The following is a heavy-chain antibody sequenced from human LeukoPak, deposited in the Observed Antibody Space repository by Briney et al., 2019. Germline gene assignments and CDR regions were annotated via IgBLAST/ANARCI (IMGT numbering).Heavy chain of an antibody. Sequence: ASVTVSCKASGYTFTSYYMHWVRQAPGQGLEWRGIINPSGGSTSYAQKFQGRVTMTRDTSTSTVYMELSSLRSEDTAVYYCAREGICGGDCYSIGPLDYWGQGTLVTVSS. V-gene: IGHV1-46*01. J-gene: IGHJ4*02. CDR1: GYTFTSYY. D-gene: IGHD2-21*02. CDR2: INPSGGST. CDR3: AREGICGGDCYSIGPLDY.